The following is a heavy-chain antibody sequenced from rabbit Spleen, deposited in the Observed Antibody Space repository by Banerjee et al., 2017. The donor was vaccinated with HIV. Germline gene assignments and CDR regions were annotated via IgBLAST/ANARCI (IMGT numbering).Heavy chain of an antibody. CDR2: IGTSSGST. CDR3: ARANSTYYYGMDL. J-gene: IGHJ6*01. CDR1: GFSFSSSYY. V-gene: IGHV1S40*01. Sequence: QSLEESGGDLVKPGASLTLTCTASGFSFSSSYYMCWVRQAPGKGLEWIACIGTSSGSTWYASWVNGRFTISKTSSTTVTLQMTSLTAADTATYFCARANSTYYYGMDLWGQGTLVTVS. D-gene: IGHD7-1*01.